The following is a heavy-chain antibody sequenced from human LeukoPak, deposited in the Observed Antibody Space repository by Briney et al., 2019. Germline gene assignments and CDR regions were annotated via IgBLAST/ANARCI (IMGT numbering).Heavy chain of an antibody. CDR1: GYTFTSYY. CDR3: ARDRYSSSSYYYYYMDV. J-gene: IGHJ6*03. D-gene: IGHD6-6*01. CDR2: INPSGGST. Sequence: GASVKVSCKASGYTFTSYYMHWVRQAPGQGLEWMGIINPSGGSTSYAQKFQGRVTMTRDMSTSTVYMELSSLRSEDTAVYYCARDRYSSSSYYYYYMDVWGKGTTVTVSS. V-gene: IGHV1-46*01.